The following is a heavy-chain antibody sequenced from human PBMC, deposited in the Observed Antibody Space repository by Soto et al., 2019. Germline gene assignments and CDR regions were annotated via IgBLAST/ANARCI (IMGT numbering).Heavy chain of an antibody. CDR3: ARLQPAAGDNDLTFDY. Sequence: GESLKISCKSSGYSFTSYWISWVRQMPGKGLEWMGRIDPSDSYTNYSPSFQGHVTISGDKSISTAYLQWSSLKASDTAMYYCARLQPAAGDNDLTFDYWGQGTLVTVSS. V-gene: IGHV5-10-1*01. CDR1: GYSFTSYW. J-gene: IGHJ4*02. CDR2: IDPSDSYT. D-gene: IGHD6-13*01.